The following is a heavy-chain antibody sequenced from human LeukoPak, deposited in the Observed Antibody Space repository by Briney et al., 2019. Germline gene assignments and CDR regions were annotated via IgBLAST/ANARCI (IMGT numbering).Heavy chain of an antibody. CDR2: ISSSSSYI. Sequence: SGGSLRLSCAASGFTFSSYSMNWVRQAPGKGLEWVSSISSSSSYIYYADSVKGRFTISRDNAKNSLYLQMNSLRAEDTAVYYCARAPIAAAGTPWGQGTLVTVSS. V-gene: IGHV3-21*01. CDR3: ARAPIAAAGTP. CDR1: GFTFSSYS. J-gene: IGHJ4*02. D-gene: IGHD6-13*01.